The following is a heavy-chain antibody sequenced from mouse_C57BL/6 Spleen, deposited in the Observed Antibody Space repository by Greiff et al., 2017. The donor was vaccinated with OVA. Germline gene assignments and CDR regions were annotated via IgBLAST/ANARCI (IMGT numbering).Heavy chain of an antibody. J-gene: IGHJ4*01. V-gene: IGHV3-6*01. CDR3: ARGGDAMDY. CDR1: GYSITSGYY. Sequence: EVQVVESGPGLVKPSQSLSLTCSVTGYSITSGYYWNWIRQFPGNKLEWMGYISYDGSNNYNPSLKNRISITRDTSKNQFFLKLNSVTTEDTATYYCARGGDAMDYWGQGTSVTVSS. CDR2: ISYDGSN.